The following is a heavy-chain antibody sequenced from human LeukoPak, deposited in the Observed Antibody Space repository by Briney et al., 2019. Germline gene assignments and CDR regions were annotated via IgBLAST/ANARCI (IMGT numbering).Heavy chain of an antibody. CDR3: VRGLGDS. CDR1: GFTFTNNW. J-gene: IGHJ5*01. V-gene: IGHV3-74*01. CDR2: ISSDGSSA. Sequence: GGSLRLSCAASGFTFTNNWMHWVRQAPGKGPVWVSQISSDGSSATYADSVKGRFTISRDNAKNTLYLQMNSLRAEDTAVYYCVRGLGDSWGQGTQLIVSS. D-gene: IGHD3-16*01.